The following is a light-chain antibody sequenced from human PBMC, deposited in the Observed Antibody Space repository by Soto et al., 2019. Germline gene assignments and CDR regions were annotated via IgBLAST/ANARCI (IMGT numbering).Light chain of an antibody. CDR1: QSVSSSY. CDR3: QQYHNWPIT. CDR2: DAS. V-gene: IGKV3-15*01. Sequence: EIVLTQSPGTLSLSPGERATLSCRCSQSVSSSYLAWYQQKPGQAPRLLMYDASTRATGIPARFSGSGSGTEFTLTISSLQSEDFAVYYCQQYHNWPITFGQGTRLEIK. J-gene: IGKJ5*01.